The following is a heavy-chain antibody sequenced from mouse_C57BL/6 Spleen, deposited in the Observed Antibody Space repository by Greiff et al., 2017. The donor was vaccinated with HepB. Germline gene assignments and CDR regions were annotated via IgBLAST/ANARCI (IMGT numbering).Heavy chain of an antibody. V-gene: IGHV3-6*01. CDR1: GYSITSGYY. Sequence: VQLKESGPGLVKPSQSLSLTCSVTGYSITSGYYWNWIRQFPGNKLEWMGYISYDGSNNYNPSLKNRISITRDTSKNQFFLKLNSVTTEDTATYYCARAVDYPYYFDYWGQGTTLTVSS. CDR3: ARAVDYPYYFDY. J-gene: IGHJ2*01. D-gene: IGHD2-4*01. CDR2: ISYDGSN.